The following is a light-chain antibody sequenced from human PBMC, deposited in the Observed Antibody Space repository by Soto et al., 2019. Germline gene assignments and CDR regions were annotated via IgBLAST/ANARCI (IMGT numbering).Light chain of an antibody. V-gene: IGLV2-8*01. J-gene: IGLJ2*01. Sequence: QSALTQPPSASGSPGQSVTISCTGTYSDVGGSNYVSWYQQHPGKAPKLVIYEVIQRPSGVPDRFSGSRSGNTASLTVSRLQAEDEADYYCSSNVVGTNLKIFVGGTKLTVL. CDR3: SSNVVGTNLKI. CDR1: YSDVGGSNY. CDR2: EVI.